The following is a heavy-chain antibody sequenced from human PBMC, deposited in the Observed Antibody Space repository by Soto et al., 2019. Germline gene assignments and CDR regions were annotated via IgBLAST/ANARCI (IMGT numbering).Heavy chain of an antibody. V-gene: IGHV6-1*01. Sequence: PSQTLSXTCAISGDRVSSNSAAWNWIRQSPSRGLEWLGRTYYRSKWYNDYAVSVRSRITINPDTSKNQFSLQLNSVTPEDTAVYYCARLALGLDSSGYSHYFDYWGQGTLVTVSS. J-gene: IGHJ4*02. CDR2: TYYRSKWYN. CDR3: ARLALGLDSSGYSHYFDY. D-gene: IGHD3-22*01. CDR1: GDRVSSNSAA.